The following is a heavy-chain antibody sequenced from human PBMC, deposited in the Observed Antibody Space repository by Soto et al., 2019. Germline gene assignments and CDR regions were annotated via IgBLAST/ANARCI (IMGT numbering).Heavy chain of an antibody. CDR1: GFTFDDYA. D-gene: IGHD2-21*01. CDR3: TTGPRGEDGYAFDI. J-gene: IGHJ3*02. Sequence: PGGSLRLSCAASGFTFDDYAMRWVRQAPGKGLEWVSGISWNSGSIGYADSVKGRFTISRDNAKNSLYLQMNSLKTEDTAVYYCTTGPRGEDGYAFDIWGQGTMVTVSS. CDR2: ISWNSGSI. V-gene: IGHV3-9*01.